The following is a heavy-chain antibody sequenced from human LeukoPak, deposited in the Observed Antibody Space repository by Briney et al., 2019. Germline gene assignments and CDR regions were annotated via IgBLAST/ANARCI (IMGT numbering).Heavy chain of an antibody. Sequence: PSETLSLTSTVSGGSISSTSYYWDWIRQPPGKGLEWIGSIHYSGSTYYNPSLKSRVTISLDTSRNQFSLKLSSVTAADTAVYYCARLGRLVFYFDYWGQGTLVSVSS. CDR3: ARLGRLVFYFDY. V-gene: IGHV4-39*01. J-gene: IGHJ4*02. CDR2: IHYSGST. CDR1: GGSISSTSYY. D-gene: IGHD1-26*01.